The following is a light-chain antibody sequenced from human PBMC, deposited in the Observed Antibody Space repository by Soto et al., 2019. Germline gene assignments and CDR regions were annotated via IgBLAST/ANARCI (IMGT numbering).Light chain of an antibody. CDR2: AAS. Sequence: DIQMTQSPSSLSASVGDRVTITCRASQTISSYLNWYQQKPRKAPKLLIYAASSLQSGVPSRFSGSGSGTDFTLTISSLQPKDFATYYCQQSHGIPYTFGQGTKLEIK. CDR3: QQSHGIPYT. J-gene: IGKJ2*01. V-gene: IGKV1-39*01. CDR1: QTISSY.